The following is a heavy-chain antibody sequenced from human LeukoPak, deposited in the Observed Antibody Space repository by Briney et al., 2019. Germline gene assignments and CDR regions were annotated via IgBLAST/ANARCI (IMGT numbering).Heavy chain of an antibody. V-gene: IGHV1-8*03. CDR1: GYTFTSYD. CDR2: MNPNSGNT. J-gene: IGHJ5*02. D-gene: IGHD3-10*01. Sequence: ASVKVSCKASGYTFTSYDINWVRQATGQGLEWMGWMNPNSGNTGYAQKFQGRVTITRNTSISTAYMELSSPRSEDTAVYYCARGGYYYGSGSYYFADWFDPWGQGTLVTVSS. CDR3: ARGGYYYGSGSYYFADWFDP.